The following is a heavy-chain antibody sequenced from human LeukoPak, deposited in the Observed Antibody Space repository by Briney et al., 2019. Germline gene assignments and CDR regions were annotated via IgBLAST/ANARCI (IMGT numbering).Heavy chain of an antibody. CDR2: INSDGSTT. V-gene: IGHV3-74*01. Sequence: PGGSLRPSCAASGFTFTTYWMHWVRQAPGKGLVWVSNINSDGSTTRYADSVKGRFTISRDNAKNTLYLQMNSLRAEDTAVYYCAGSPDNSGYYYSGYYYYMNVWGKGTTVTVSS. CDR1: GFTFTTYW. J-gene: IGHJ6*03. CDR3: AGSPDNSGYYYSGYYYYMNV. D-gene: IGHD3-22*01.